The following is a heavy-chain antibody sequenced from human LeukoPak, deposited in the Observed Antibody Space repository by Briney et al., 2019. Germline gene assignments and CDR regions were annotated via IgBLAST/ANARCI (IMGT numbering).Heavy chain of an antibody. J-gene: IGHJ4*02. D-gene: IGHD6-19*01. V-gene: IGHV3-66*01. Sequence: GGSLRLSCSASGFTVSGNYMSWVRQAPGKGLEWVSVIYSGGSTYYADSVKGRFTISRDNSKNTLYLQMNSLRAEDTAVYYCATTAVAGTGDYWGQGTLVTVSS. CDR1: GFTVSGNY. CDR2: IYSGGST. CDR3: ATTAVAGTGDY.